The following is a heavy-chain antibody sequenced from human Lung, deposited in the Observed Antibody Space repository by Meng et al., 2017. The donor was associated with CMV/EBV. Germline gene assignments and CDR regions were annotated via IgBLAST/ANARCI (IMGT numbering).Heavy chain of an antibody. V-gene: IGHV4-31*03. J-gene: IGHJ5*02. CDR2: IHSSGST. Sequence: SCPGPFKPSQTPSRTCTGSGGSTSSGWYYWSWNRQHPGKGLAWIGYIHSSGSTYYNPSLRSRLTISVDTSKNQFSLKLSSVTAADTAVYYCARASYGSGSPLGESWFDPWGQGTLVTVSS. D-gene: IGHD3-10*01. CDR3: ARASYGSGSPLGESWFDP. CDR1: GGSTSSGWYY.